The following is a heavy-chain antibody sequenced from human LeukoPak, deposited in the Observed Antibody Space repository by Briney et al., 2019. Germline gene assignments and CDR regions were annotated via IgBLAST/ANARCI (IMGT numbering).Heavy chain of an antibody. Sequence: GASVKVSCKASAYKFTGNYIHWLRQAPGQGLEWMGWINPYSGDTNYAREFQGRVTMTRDTSITTAYMELTGLTSDATSVYFCFSVDSTVYFDTGGEGPLVSLS. CDR3: FSVDSTVYFDT. J-gene: IGHJ4*02. D-gene: IGHD3-9*01. V-gene: IGHV1-2*02. CDR1: AYKFTGNY. CDR2: INPYSGDT.